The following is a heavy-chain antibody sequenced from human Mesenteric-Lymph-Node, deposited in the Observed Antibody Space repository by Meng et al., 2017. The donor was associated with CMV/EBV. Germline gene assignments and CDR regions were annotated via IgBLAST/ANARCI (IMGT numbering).Heavy chain of an antibody. J-gene: IGHJ4*02. V-gene: IGHV4-39*01. CDR2: IYYSGST. CDR1: GGSLSSSSSY. Sequence: LTCTVSGGSLSSSSSYWGWIRQPPGKGLEWIGRIYYSGSTYYNPSLKSRVTISVDTSKNQFSLKLSSVTAADTAVYYCARQSAYFDYWGQGTLVTVSS. CDR3: ARQSAYFDY.